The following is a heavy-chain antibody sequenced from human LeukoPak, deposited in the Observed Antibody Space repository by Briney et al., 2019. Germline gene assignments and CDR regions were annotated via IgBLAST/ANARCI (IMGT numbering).Heavy chain of an antibody. V-gene: IGHV3-23*01. J-gene: IGHJ5*02. CDR3: AITQVLLWFGELRWGNNWFDP. D-gene: IGHD3-10*01. Sequence: PSETLSLTCAVYGGSFSGYYWSWVRQAPGKGLEWVSAISGSGGSTYYADSVKGRFTISRDNSKNTLYLQMNSLRAEDTAVYYCAITQVLLWFGELRWGNNWFDPWGQGTLVTVSS. CDR1: GGSFSGYY. CDR2: ISGSGGST.